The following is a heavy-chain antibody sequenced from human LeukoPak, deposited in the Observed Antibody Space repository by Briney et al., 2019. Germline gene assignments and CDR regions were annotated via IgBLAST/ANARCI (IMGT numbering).Heavy chain of an antibody. CDR3: ARGTAETAGIDY. CDR2: INIDGTDT. Sequence: RGSLTLSCAASGFNFSNFWMHWVRQAPGKGPEWISHINIDGTDTTYGDSAKGRFTVSRDNAKNTLFLQMNSLRVEDTAVYYCARGTAETAGIDYWGQGTLVTVSA. CDR1: GFNFSNFW. D-gene: IGHD6-13*01. V-gene: IGHV3-74*01. J-gene: IGHJ4*02.